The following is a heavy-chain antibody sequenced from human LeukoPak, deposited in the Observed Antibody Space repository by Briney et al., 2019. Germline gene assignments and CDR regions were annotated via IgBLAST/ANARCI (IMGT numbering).Heavy chain of an antibody. V-gene: IGHV3-7*01. J-gene: IGHJ4*02. Sequence: PGGSLRLSCAASGFTLSNSWMSWVRQAPGKGLEWVASIKKDGSGQYYVDSVKGRFTISKDNAKNSLYLQMNSLRAEDTAMYYCARGDSSSKIDYWGQGTLVTVSS. CDR1: GFTLSNSW. D-gene: IGHD6-6*01. CDR3: ARGDSSSKIDY. CDR2: IKKDGSGQ.